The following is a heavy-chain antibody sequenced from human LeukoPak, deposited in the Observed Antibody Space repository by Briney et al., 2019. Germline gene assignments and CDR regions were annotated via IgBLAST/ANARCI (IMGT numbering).Heavy chain of an antibody. CDR3: ARAGHIVAARRGTQFDY. J-gene: IGHJ4*02. D-gene: IGHD6-6*01. Sequence: SVKVSCKASGYTFASFGISWVRQAPGQGLEWMGRIIPILGIANYAQKFQGRVTITADKSTSTAYMELSSLRSEDTAVYYCARAGHIVAARRGTQFDYWGQGTLVTVSS. CDR1: GYTFASFG. CDR2: IIPILGIA. V-gene: IGHV1-69*04.